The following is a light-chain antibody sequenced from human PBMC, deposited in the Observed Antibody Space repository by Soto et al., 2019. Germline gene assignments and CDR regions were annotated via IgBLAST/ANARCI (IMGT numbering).Light chain of an antibody. CDR1: SSDVGGYNY. J-gene: IGLJ1*01. Sequence: QSVRTQPASVSGSPGRSITISCTGTSSDVGGYNYVSWYQQHPGKAPKLLIYDVGNRPSGVSNRFSGSKSGNTASLTISGLQAEDEADYYCSSYTSSSTLFYVFGTGTKVTVL. CDR3: SSYTSSSTLFYV. V-gene: IGLV2-14*01. CDR2: DVG.